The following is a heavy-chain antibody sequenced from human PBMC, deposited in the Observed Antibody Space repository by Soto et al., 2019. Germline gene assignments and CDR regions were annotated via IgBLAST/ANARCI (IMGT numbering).Heavy chain of an antibody. J-gene: IGHJ6*02. D-gene: IGHD6-13*01. CDR3: ARDSPGIAAAGRGLRYYYGMDV. V-gene: IGHV1-69*08. CDR1: GGTFSSYT. Sequence: QVQLVQSGAEVKKPGSSVKVSCKASGGTFSSYTISWVRQAPGQGLEWMGRIIPILGIANYAQKFQGRVTITADRTTSTAYMELSSLRSEDTAVYYCARDSPGIAAAGRGLRYYYGMDVWGQGTTVTVSS. CDR2: IIPILGIA.